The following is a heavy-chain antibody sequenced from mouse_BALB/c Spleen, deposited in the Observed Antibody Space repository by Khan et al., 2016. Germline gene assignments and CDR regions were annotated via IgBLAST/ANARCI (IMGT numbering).Heavy chain of an antibody. V-gene: IGHV3-2*02. D-gene: IGHD2-4*01. J-gene: IGHJ4*01. CDR3: ARSPPCDYDGEYYAMDY. Sequence: EVQLQESGPGLVKPSQSLSLTCTVTGYSITSDYAWNCIRQFPGNKLEWMGYISYSGSTSYNPSLKSRISITRDTSKNQFFLQLNLVTTEDTSTYYCARSPPCDYDGEYYAMDYRGKGTSVTVSS. CDR1: GYSITSDYA. CDR2: ISYSGST.